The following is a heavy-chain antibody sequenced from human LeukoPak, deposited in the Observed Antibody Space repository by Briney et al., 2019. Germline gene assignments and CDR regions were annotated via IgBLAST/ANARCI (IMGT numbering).Heavy chain of an antibody. D-gene: IGHD5-24*01. CDR1: GYTFTSYG. Sequence: ASVKVSCKASGYTFTSYGISWVRQAPGQGLEWMGWISAYNGNTNYAQKLQGRVTMTTDTSTSTAYMELRSLRSDDTAVYYCASSRDGYNPLLFDYWGQGTLVTVSS. CDR3: ASSRDGYNPLLFDY. V-gene: IGHV1-18*01. J-gene: IGHJ4*02. CDR2: ISAYNGNT.